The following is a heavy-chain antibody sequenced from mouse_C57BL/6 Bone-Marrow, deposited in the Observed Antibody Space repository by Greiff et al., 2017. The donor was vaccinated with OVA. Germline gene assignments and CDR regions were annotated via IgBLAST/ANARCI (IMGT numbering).Heavy chain of an antibody. V-gene: IGHV1-76*01. Sequence: VQLQQSGAELVRPGASVKLSCKASGYTFTDYYISWVKQRPGQGLEWIARIYPGSGNIYYNEKFKGKATLTAEKSSSTDYMQLSSLTSDDSAVYCCARSERLRDYFDYWGQGTTLTVSS. J-gene: IGHJ2*01. D-gene: IGHD2-2*01. CDR3: ARSERLRDYFDY. CDR1: GYTFTDYY. CDR2: IYPGSGNI.